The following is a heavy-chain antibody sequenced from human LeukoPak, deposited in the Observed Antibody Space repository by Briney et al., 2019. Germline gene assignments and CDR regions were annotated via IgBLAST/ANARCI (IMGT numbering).Heavy chain of an antibody. J-gene: IGHJ5*02. CDR2: IYYSGST. D-gene: IGHD3-3*01. CDR3: ARDGPPVGHDFWSGYYGWNWFDP. CDR1: GGSISSSSYY. Sequence: SQTLSLTCTVSGGSISSSSYYWGWIRQPPGKGLEWIGYIYYSGSTNYNPSLKSRVTISVDTSKNQFSLKLSSVTAADTAVYYCARDGPPVGHDFWSGYYGWNWFDPWGQGTLVTVSS. V-gene: IGHV4-61*01.